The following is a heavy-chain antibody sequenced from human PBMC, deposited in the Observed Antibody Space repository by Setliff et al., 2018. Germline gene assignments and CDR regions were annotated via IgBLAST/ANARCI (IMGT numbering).Heavy chain of an antibody. V-gene: IGHV3-30*02. CDR2: IRYDGSNK. CDR1: EFRFSIYG. J-gene: IGHJ6*03. CDR3: ARQIGSSLSHFYYYMDV. D-gene: IGHD6-19*01. Sequence: PGGSLRLSCAASEFRFSIYGMHWVRQAPGKGLECVAFIRYDGSNKYYADSVKGRFTISRDNSKNTLYLQMNNLRTEDTAVYYCARQIGSSLSHFYYYMDVWGKGTTVTVSS.